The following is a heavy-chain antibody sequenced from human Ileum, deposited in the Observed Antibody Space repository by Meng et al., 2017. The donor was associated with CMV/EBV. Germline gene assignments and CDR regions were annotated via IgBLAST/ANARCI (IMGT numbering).Heavy chain of an antibody. D-gene: IGHD3-10*01. V-gene: IGHV6-1*01. J-gene: IGHJ4*02. CDR1: NSVSISTES. CDR3: TYGWPLKY. Sequence: QVKLHQSGPGCVKPSQTLSLTCAGNSVSISTESWNWIRQSPSRGLEWLGRTWYGSKWYYEYAVSVKSRITIIPDTSQNQISLQLNSVTPDDTAVYYCTYGWPLKYWGQGSLVTVSS. CDR2: TWYGSKWYY.